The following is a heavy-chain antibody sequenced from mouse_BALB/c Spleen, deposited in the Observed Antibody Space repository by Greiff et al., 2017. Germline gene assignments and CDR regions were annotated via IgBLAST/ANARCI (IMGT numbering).Heavy chain of an antibody. CDR1: GYAFSSYW. CDR2: IYPGDGDT. V-gene: IGHV1-80*01. D-gene: IGHD4-1*01. Sequence: QVHVKQSGAELVRPGSSVKISCKASGYAFSSYWMNWVKQRPGQGLEWIGQIYPGDGDTNYNGKFKGKATLTADKSSSTAYMQLSSLTSEDSAVYCCAREQTGTGDYWGQGTTLTVSS. CDR3: AREQTGTGDY. J-gene: IGHJ2*01.